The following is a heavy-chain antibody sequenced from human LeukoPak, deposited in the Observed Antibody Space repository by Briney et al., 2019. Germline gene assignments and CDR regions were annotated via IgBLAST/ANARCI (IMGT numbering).Heavy chain of an antibody. CDR3: ARNLWFGESSDAFDM. Sequence: ASVKVSCKASGYTFTGYYIHWVRQAPGQGLEWMGWINPNSGGTNYAQKFQGRVTMTRDTSISTAYMDMSSLRSDDTAVYHCARNLWFGESSDAFDMWGQGTMVTVSS. V-gene: IGHV1-2*02. D-gene: IGHD3-10*01. J-gene: IGHJ3*02. CDR1: GYTFTGYY. CDR2: INPNSGGT.